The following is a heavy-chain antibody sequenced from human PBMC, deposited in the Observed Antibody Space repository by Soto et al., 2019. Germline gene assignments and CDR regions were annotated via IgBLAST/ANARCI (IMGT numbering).Heavy chain of an antibody. V-gene: IGHV4-34*01. D-gene: IGHD5-12*01. CDR2: INHSGST. Sequence: QVQLQQWGAGLLKPSETLSLTCAVYGGSFSGYYWSWIRQPPGKGLEWIGEINHSGSTNYNPSLKSRVTISVDTSKNQFSLKLSSVTAADTAVYYCARWQRTFNFDYWGQGTLVTVSS. CDR1: GGSFSGYY. CDR3: ARWQRTFNFDY. J-gene: IGHJ4*02.